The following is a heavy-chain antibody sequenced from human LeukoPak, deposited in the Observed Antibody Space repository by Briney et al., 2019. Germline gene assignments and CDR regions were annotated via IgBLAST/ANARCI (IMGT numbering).Heavy chain of an antibody. Sequence: GSVKVSCKASGYTFTSYGISWVRQAPGQGLEWMVWISAYNGNTNYAQKLQGRVTMTTDTSTSTAYMELSSLRSEDTAVYYCATDLMITFGGVIVKIQYFQHWGQGTLVTVS. CDR1: GYTFTSYG. D-gene: IGHD3-16*02. CDR2: ISAYNGNT. CDR3: ATDLMITFGGVIVKIQYFQH. V-gene: IGHV1-18*01. J-gene: IGHJ1*01.